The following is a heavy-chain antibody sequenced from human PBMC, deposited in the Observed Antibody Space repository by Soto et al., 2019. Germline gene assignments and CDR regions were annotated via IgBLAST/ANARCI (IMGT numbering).Heavy chain of an antibody. CDR2: ISGSGGST. CDR1: GFTFSSYA. CDR3: AKDRLNRDYYYYGMDV. Sequence: GGSLRLSCAASGFTFSSYAMSWVRQAPGKGLEWVSAISGSGGSTYYADSVKGRFTISRDNSKNTLYLQMNSLRAEDTAVYYCAKDRLNRDYYYYGMDVWGQGTTVTVSS. V-gene: IGHV3-23*01. D-gene: IGHD2-8*01. J-gene: IGHJ6*02.